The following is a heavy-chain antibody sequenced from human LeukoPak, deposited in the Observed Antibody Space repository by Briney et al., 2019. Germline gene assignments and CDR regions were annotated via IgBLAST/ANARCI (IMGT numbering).Heavy chain of an antibody. CDR2: IKKDGSEK. V-gene: IGHV3-7*01. Sequence: GGSLRLSCAASGFTFSSHWMSWVRQAPGKGLEWVANIKKDGSEKYYVDAVKGRFTISRDNAKTSLYLQMNSLRAEDTAVYYCARDLSGIAGYAYGRGIDYWGQGTLVTVSS. CDR3: ARDLSGIAGYAYGRGIDY. CDR1: GFTFSSHW. J-gene: IGHJ4*02. D-gene: IGHD3-16*01.